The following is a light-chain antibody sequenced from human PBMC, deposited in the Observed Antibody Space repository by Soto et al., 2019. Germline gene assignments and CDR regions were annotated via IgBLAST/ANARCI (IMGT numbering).Light chain of an antibody. J-gene: IGKJ2*01. CDR3: QQYGCSPYT. V-gene: IGKV3-20*01. CDR2: GAS. CDR1: QSVSSSY. Sequence: ENVLTQSPGTLSQSPGERATHACRASQSVSSSYLAWYQQKPRQAPRLLIYGASSRATGIPDRFSGSGSGTDFTLTISRLEPEDSAVYYRQQYGCSPYTFGHGTKLEIK.